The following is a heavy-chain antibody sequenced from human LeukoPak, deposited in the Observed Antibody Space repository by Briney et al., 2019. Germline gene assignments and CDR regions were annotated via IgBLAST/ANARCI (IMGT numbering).Heavy chain of an antibody. D-gene: IGHD4-17*01. CDR2: IKQDGSEK. V-gene: IGHV3-7*01. Sequence: GGSLRLSCAASGFTFSNYWMSWVRQAPGKGLEWVANIKQDGSEKYYLDSVKGRFTISRDNAKNSLYLQMNSLRAEDTAVYYCATRPYDYGDYGVDYWGQGTLVTVSS. CDR3: ATRPYDYGDYGVDY. J-gene: IGHJ4*02. CDR1: GFTFSNYW.